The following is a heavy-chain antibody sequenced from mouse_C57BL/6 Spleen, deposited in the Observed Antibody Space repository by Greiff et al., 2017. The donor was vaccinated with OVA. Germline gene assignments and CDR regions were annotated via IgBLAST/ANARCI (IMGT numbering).Heavy chain of an antibody. Sequence: VKLVESGAELVKPGASVKISCKASGYAFSSYWMNWVKQRPGKGLEWIGQIYPGDGDTNYNGKFKGKATLTADKSSSTAYMQLSSLTSEDSAVYFCARSFDYYAMDYWGQGTSVTVSS. J-gene: IGHJ4*01. CDR1: GYAFSSYW. CDR2: IYPGDGDT. CDR3: ARSFDYYAMDY. V-gene: IGHV1-80*01.